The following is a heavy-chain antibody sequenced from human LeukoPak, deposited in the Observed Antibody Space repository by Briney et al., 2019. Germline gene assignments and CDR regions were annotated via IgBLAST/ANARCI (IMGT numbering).Heavy chain of an antibody. CDR3: ASSSGWSFDP. Sequence: PSETLSLTCTVSSGSIRSYYWTWIRQPPGKGLEWIGYMYHSGDTRYNPSLKSRVTISVDTSKNQFSLKLSSVTAADTAVYYCASSSGWSFDPWGQGTLVTVSS. CDR2: MYHSGDT. J-gene: IGHJ5*02. V-gene: IGHV4-59*01. CDR1: SGSIRSYY. D-gene: IGHD6-19*01.